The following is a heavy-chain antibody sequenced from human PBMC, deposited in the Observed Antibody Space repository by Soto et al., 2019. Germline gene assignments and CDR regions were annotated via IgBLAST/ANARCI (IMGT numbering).Heavy chain of an antibody. CDR1: GFTFSSYS. CDR3: ARLSFPYYYYMDV. J-gene: IGHJ6*03. CDR2: ISSSSSTI. Sequence: GGSLRLSCAASGFTFSSYSMNWVRQAPGKGLEWVSYISSSSSTIYYADSVKGRFTISRDNAKNSLYLQMNSLRAEDTAVYYCARLSFPYYYYMDVWGKGTTVTVSS. V-gene: IGHV3-48*01.